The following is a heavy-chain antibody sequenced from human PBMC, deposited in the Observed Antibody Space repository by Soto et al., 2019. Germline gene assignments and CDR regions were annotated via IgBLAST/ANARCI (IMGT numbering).Heavy chain of an antibody. V-gene: IGHV1-2*04. D-gene: IGHD6-13*01. J-gene: IGHJ5*02. CDR2: INPNSGGT. Sequence: GASVKVSCKASGYTFTGYYMHWVRQAPGQGLEWMGWINPNSGGTNYAQKFQGWVTMTRDTSISTAYMELSRLRSDDTAVYYCPSGPPFEHSTWYNWFDTWRQGTRVRVSS. CDR1: GYTFTGYY. CDR3: PSGPPFEHSTWYNWFDT.